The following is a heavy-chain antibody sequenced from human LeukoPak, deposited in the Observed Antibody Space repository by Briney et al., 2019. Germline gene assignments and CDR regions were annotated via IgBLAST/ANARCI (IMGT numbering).Heavy chain of an antibody. D-gene: IGHD2-15*01. CDR2: NYHSGST. Sequence: SQTLSLTCAVSGGSISSGGYSWSWIGQPPGKGLEWIGYNYHSGSTYYNPSLKSRVTISVDRSQKQFSLKLSSVTAADTAVYYCARGYCSGGSCYGRSDWFDPWGQGTLVTVSS. V-gene: IGHV4-30-2*01. CDR1: GGSISSGGYS. CDR3: ARGYCSGGSCYGRSDWFDP. J-gene: IGHJ5*02.